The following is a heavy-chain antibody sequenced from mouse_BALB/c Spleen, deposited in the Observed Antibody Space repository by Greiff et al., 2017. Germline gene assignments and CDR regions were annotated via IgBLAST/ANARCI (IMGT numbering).Heavy chain of an antibody. CDR1: GYTFTSYW. D-gene: IGHD2-1*01. J-gene: IGHJ3*01. V-gene: IGHV1S81*02. CDR2: INPSNGRT. CDR3: ARGDGNWGAWFAY. Sequence: QVQLKQPGAELVKPGASVKLSCKASGYTFTSYWMHWVKQRPGQGLEWIGEINPSNGRTNYNEKFKSKATLTVDKSSSTAYMQLSSLTSEDSAVYYCARGDGNWGAWFAYWGQGTLVTVSA.